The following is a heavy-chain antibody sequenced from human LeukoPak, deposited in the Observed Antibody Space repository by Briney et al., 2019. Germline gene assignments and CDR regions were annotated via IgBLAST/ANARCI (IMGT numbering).Heavy chain of an antibody. CDR3: ARSPGTTVDY. CDR1: GGSISSGSYH. D-gene: IGHD1-7*01. Sequence: PSETLSLTCTVSGGSISSGSYHWGWIRQPAWKGLEWIGRIYTSGSTNYNPSLKSRVTISVDTSKNQFSLKLSSVTAADTAVYYCARSPGTTVDYWGQGTLVTVSS. V-gene: IGHV4-61*02. CDR2: IYTSGST. J-gene: IGHJ4*02.